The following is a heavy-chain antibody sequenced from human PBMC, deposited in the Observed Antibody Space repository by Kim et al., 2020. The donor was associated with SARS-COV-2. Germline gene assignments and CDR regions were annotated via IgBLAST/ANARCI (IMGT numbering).Heavy chain of an antibody. CDR3: ARDPRLRLYYYGMDV. D-gene: IGHD4-17*01. Sequence: GGSLRLSCAASGFTFSSYSMNWVRQAPGKGLEWVSSISSSSSYIYYADSVKGRFTISRDNAKNSLYLQMNSLRAEDTAVYYCARDPRLRLYYYGMDVWGQGTTVTVSS. J-gene: IGHJ6*02. CDR2: ISSSSSYI. V-gene: IGHV3-21*01. CDR1: GFTFSSYS.